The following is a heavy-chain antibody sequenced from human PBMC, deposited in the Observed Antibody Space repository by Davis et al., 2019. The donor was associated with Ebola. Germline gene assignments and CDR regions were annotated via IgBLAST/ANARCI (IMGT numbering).Heavy chain of an antibody. Sequence: MPSETLSLTCTVSGGSVSNYYWSWIRQPPGKGLEWIGEINHSGSTNYNPSLKSRVTISVDTSKNQFSLKLSSVTAADTAVYYCARGLSNSQVDYWGQGTLVTVSS. CDR2: INHSGST. V-gene: IGHV4-34*01. CDR3: ARGLSNSQVDY. CDR1: GGSVSNYY. J-gene: IGHJ4*02. D-gene: IGHD4-23*01.